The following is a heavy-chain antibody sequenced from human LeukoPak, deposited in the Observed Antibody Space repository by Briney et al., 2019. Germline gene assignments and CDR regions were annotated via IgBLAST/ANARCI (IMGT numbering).Heavy chain of an antibody. Sequence: SVKVSCKASGYTFTGYYMHWVRQAPGQGLEWMGWINPDNGGTNYAQKFQGRVTMTRDMSISTAYMELSRLRSDDTAVYYCARDPSNSGYDYLYYFDYWGQGTLVTVSS. J-gene: IGHJ4*02. CDR3: ARDPSNSGYDYLYYFDY. CDR2: INPDNGGT. CDR1: GYTFTGYY. D-gene: IGHD5-12*01. V-gene: IGHV1-2*02.